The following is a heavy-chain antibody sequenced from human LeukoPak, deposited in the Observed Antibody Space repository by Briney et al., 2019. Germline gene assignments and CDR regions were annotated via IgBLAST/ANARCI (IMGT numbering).Heavy chain of an antibody. CDR1: GFTVSSNY. D-gene: IGHD3-22*01. CDR2: IYSGGST. J-gene: IGHJ4*02. Sequence: GGSLRLSCAASGFTVSSNYMSWVRQAPGKGVEWVSVIYSGGSTYYADSVKGRFTISRDNSKNTLYLQMNSLRAEDTAVYYCARDYPYYYDSSGYYSFDYWGQGTLVTVSS. CDR3: ARDYPYYYDSSGYYSFDY. V-gene: IGHV3-66*01.